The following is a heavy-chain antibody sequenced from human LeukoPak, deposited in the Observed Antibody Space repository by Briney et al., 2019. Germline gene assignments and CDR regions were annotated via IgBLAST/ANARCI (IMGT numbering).Heavy chain of an antibody. J-gene: IGHJ4*02. CDR2: ISSSGSTI. CDR1: GFTFSSYE. D-gene: IGHD5-18*01. CDR3: ANIGRYSYGYNFDY. V-gene: IGHV3-48*03. Sequence: GGSLRLSCAASGFTFSSYEMNWVRQAPGKGLEWVSYISSSGSTIYYADSVKGRFTISRDNAKNSLYLQMNSLRAEDTAVYYCANIGRYSYGYNFDYWGQGTLVTVSS.